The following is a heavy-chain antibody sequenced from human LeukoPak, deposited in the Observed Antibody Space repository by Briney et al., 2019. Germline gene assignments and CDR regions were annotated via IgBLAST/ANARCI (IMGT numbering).Heavy chain of an antibody. V-gene: IGHV3-30*18. J-gene: IGHJ4*03. CDR2: ISYDGSNK. CDR1: GFTFSSYG. D-gene: IGHD5-24*01. Sequence: GGSLRLSCAASGFTFSSYGMHWVRQAPGKGLEWVAVISYDGSNKYYADSVKGRFTISRDNSKNTLYLQMNSLRAEDTAVYYCAKVYGERWLQFSGYYFDYWGQGTMVTVSS. CDR3: AKVYGERWLQFSGYYFDY.